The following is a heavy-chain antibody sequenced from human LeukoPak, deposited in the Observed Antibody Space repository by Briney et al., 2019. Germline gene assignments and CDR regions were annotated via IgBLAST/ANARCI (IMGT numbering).Heavy chain of an antibody. Sequence: PSETLSLTCTVSGDSFTSYFWSWIRQPAGKGLEWIGRMYTSGITNSNPSLKSRVTMSVDTSKNQFSLNLTSVTAADTAMYYCAREITGTRGVDYWGQGILVTVSS. CDR3: AREITGTRGVDY. D-gene: IGHD1-7*01. V-gene: IGHV4-4*07. J-gene: IGHJ4*02. CDR2: MYTSGIT. CDR1: GDSFTSYF.